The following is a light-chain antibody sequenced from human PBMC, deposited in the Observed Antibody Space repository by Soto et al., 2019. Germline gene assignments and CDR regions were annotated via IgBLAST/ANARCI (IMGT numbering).Light chain of an antibody. CDR3: QQYNDWPRT. CDR2: DAS. CDR1: QSVSSN. J-gene: IGKJ1*01. Sequence: EIVMTQSPATLSVFPGERATLSCRASQSVSSNLAWYQQNPGQAPRLLIFDASTRATGIPARFSGSGSGTEFTLTISSLQSEDFAVYYCQQYNDWPRTFGQGTKVDIK. V-gene: IGKV3-15*01.